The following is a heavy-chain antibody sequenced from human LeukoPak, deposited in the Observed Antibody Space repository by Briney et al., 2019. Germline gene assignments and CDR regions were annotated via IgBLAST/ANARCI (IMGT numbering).Heavy chain of an antibody. J-gene: IGHJ4*02. V-gene: IGHV6-1*01. CDR3: ARDFGTAGWHTFDY. CDR1: GDSVSSKNGA. Sequence: SQTLSLTCVVSGDSVSSKNGAWNWIRQSPSRGLEWLGRTYYRSKWYNDYAESKDTSKNQYSLHLNSGTPDDTAVYYCARDFGTAGWHTFDYWGQGTLVTVSS. D-gene: IGHD6-19*01. CDR2: TYYRSKWYN.